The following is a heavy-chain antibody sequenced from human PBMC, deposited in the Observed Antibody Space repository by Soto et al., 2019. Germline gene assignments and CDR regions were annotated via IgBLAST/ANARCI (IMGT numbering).Heavy chain of an antibody. CDR1: GFTFSNHY. V-gene: IGHV3-72*01. CDR3: STTVITAPLIEY. J-gene: IGHJ4*02. Sequence: GGSLRLSCAGSGFTFSNHYMDWVRQAPGKGLERLGRIRNKPAGHTTEHPASVRCRFTISRDASKNSVYLQMHSLKTADSAVYYCSTTVITAPLIEYWGRGTVVTVSS. CDR2: IRNKPAGHTT. D-gene: IGHD1-20*01.